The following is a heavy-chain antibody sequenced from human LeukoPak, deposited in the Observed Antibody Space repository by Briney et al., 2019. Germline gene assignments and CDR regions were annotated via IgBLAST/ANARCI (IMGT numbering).Heavy chain of an antibody. J-gene: IGHJ4*02. D-gene: IGHD3-22*01. V-gene: IGHV1-18*01. CDR1: GYTFTSYD. Sequence: ASVKVSCRASGYTFTSYDINWVRQGPGQGLGWMGCVSAYNGKTNYAQKLQGRVTMTTDTSTSTAYMELRSLRPDDTAVYCCARWYYHDSSAYYFPGDYWGQGTLVTVSS. CDR3: ARWYYHDSSAYYFPGDY. CDR2: VSAYNGKT.